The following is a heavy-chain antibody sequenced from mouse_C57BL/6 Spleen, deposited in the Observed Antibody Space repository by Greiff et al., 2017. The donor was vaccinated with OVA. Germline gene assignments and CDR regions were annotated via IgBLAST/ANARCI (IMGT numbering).Heavy chain of an antibody. CDR2: INPSTGGT. D-gene: IGHD2-1*01. CDR3: ASNYGNYVWYFDV. CDR1: GYSFTGYY. Sequence: EVQLQQSGPELVKPGASVKISCKASGYSFTGYYMNWVKQSPEKSLEWIGEINPSTGGTTYNQKFKAKATLTVDKSSSTAYMQLKSLTSEDSAVYYCASNYGNYVWYFDVWGTGTTVTVSS. J-gene: IGHJ1*03. V-gene: IGHV1-42*01.